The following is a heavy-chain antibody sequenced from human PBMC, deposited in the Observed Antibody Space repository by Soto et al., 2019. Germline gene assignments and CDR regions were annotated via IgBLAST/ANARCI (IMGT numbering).Heavy chain of an antibody. D-gene: IGHD2-2*01. CDR2: ISGSGGST. J-gene: IGHJ1*01. CDR3: AKGWGGYCSSTSCYPGYFQH. CDR1: GFTFSSYA. V-gene: IGHV3-23*01. Sequence: GGSLRLSCAASGFTFSSYAMSWVRQAPGKGLEWVSAISGSGGSTYYADSVKGRFTISRDNSKNTLYLQMNSLRAEDTAVYYCAKGWGGYCSSTSCYPGYFQHWGQGTLVTVSS.